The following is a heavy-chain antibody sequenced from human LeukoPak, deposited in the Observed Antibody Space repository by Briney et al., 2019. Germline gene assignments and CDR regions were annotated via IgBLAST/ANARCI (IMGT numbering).Heavy chain of an antibody. D-gene: IGHD3-9*01. V-gene: IGHV3-66*01. CDR3: ARGLYDILTVDY. CDR1: GFTVSSSY. Sequence: GGSLRLSCAASGFTVSSSYMSWVRQAPGKGLEWVSVIYSGGSTYYADSVKGRFTISRDNSKNTLYLQMNSLRAEDTAVYYCARGLYDILTVDYWGQGTLVTVSS. CDR2: IYSGGST. J-gene: IGHJ4*02.